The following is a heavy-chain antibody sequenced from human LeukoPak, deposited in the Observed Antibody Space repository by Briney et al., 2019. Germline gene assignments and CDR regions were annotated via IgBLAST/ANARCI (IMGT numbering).Heavy chain of an antibody. CDR2: IIPILGIA. J-gene: IGHJ4*02. CDR1: GGTFSSYA. Sequence: VASVKVSCKASGGTFSSYAISWVRQAPGQGLEWMGRIIPILGIANYAQKFQGRVTITADKSTSTAYMELSSLRSEDTAVYYCARDRCSGGSCHFDYWGQGTLVTVSS. D-gene: IGHD2-15*01. V-gene: IGHV1-69*04. CDR3: ARDRCSGGSCHFDY.